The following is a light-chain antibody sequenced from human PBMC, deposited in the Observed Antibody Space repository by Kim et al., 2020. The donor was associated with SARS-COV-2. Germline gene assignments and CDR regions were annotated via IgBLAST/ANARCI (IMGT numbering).Light chain of an antibody. J-gene: IGLJ2*01. CDR3: QAWDSGAMI. V-gene: IGLV3-1*01. Sequence: SPGPPAPAPCAGGDLDAKYVAWYQQRPGQSPVLVIYRDSERPSGIPERFSGSNSGNTATLTISGTQAIDEAAYYCQAWDSGAMIFGGGTKVTVL. CDR1: DLDAKY. CDR2: RDS.